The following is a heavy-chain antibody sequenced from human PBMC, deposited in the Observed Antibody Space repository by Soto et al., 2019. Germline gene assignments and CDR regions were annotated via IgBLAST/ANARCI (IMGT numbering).Heavy chain of an antibody. CDR1: GYTFTSYG. V-gene: IGHV1-18*01. CDR2: ISAYNGNT. CDR3: ASQVGRPYYMAV. D-gene: IGHD1-26*01. Sequence: QVQLVQSGAEVKKPGASVKVSCKASGYTFTSYGISWVRQAPGQGLEWMGWISAYNGNTNYAQKLQGRATMTPATSTSTAYMELRSLRADDTAVYYCASQVGRPYYMAVWCKGTTVTVSS. J-gene: IGHJ6*03.